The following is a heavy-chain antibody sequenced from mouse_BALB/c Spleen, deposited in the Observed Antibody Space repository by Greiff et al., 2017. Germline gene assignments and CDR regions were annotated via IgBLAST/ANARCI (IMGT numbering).Heavy chain of an antibody. J-gene: IGHJ2*01. CDR2: ISSGSSTI. CDR1: GFTFSSFG. Sequence: EVMLVESGGGLVQPGGSRKLSCAASGFTFSSFGMHWVRQAPEKGLEWVAYISSGSSTIYYADTVKGRFTISRDNPKNTLFLQMTSLRSEDTAMYYCARRRAYGSSYYFDYWGQGTTLTVSS. CDR3: ARRRAYGSSYYFDY. V-gene: IGHV5-17*02. D-gene: IGHD1-1*01.